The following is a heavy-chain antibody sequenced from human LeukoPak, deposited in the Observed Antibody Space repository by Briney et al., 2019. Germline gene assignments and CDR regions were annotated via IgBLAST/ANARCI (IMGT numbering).Heavy chain of an antibody. Sequence: ASVKVSCKASGYTFTGYYMHWVRQAPGQGLEWMGWINPNSGGTNYAQKFQGRVTMTRDTSISTAYMELRSLRSDDTAVYYCARQIRWNEYYFDYWGQGTLVTVSS. CDR1: GYTFTGYY. CDR3: ARQIRWNEYYFDY. CDR2: INPNSGGT. V-gene: IGHV1-2*02. D-gene: IGHD1-1*01. J-gene: IGHJ4*02.